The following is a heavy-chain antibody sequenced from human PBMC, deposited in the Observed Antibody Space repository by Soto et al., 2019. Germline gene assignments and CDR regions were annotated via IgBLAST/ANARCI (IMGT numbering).Heavy chain of an antibody. CDR3: ARDPGSGCYCMDV. CDR1: GFTFSSYS. CDR2: ISSSSSYI. Sequence: PGGSLRLSCAASGFTFSSYSMNWVRQAPGKGLEWVSSISSSSSYIYYADSVKGRFTISRDNAKNSLYLQMNSLRAEDTAVYYCARDPGSGCYCMDVWGQGTTVTVSS. J-gene: IGHJ6*02. D-gene: IGHD2-15*01. V-gene: IGHV3-21*01.